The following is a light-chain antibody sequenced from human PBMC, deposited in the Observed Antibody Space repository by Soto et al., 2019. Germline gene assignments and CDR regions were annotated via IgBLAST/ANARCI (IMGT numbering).Light chain of an antibody. CDR3: QQSYSTPLT. CDR2: AAS. Sequence: DIQMTQSPSSMSASVGDRVTLACRASQSISNYLNWYQQKPGKAPKLLIYAASSLQSGVPSRFSGSGSGTDFTLTISSLQPEDFATYYCQQSYSTPLTVGGGTKVDIK. J-gene: IGKJ4*01. CDR1: QSISNY. V-gene: IGKV1-39*01.